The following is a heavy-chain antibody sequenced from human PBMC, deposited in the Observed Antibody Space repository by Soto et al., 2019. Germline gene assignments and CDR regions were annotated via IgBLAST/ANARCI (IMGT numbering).Heavy chain of an antibody. J-gene: IGHJ5*02. CDR3: ARGLRYFDWLFRFDP. CDR2: IYYSGST. D-gene: IGHD3-9*01. Sequence: SETLSLTCTVSGGSISSYYWSWIRQPPGKGLEWIGYIYYSGSTNYNPSLKSRVAISVDTSKNQFSLKLSSVIAADTAVYYCARGLRYFDWLFRFDPWGQGTLVTVSS. CDR1: GGSISSYY. V-gene: IGHV4-59*01.